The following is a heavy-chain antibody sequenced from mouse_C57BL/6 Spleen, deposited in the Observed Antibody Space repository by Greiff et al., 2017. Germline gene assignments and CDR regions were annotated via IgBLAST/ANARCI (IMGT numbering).Heavy chain of an antibody. CDR1: GYTFTSYT. CDR2: INPSSGYT. J-gene: IGHJ4*01. CDR3: ARGDYDYYAMDY. V-gene: IGHV1-4*01. Sequence: QVQLQQSGAELARPGASVKMSCKASGYTFTSYTMHWVKQRPGQGLEWIGYINPSSGYTKYNQKFKDKATLTADKSSSTAYMQLSSLTSEDSAVYYCARGDYDYYAMDYWGQGTSVTVSS. D-gene: IGHD2-4*01.